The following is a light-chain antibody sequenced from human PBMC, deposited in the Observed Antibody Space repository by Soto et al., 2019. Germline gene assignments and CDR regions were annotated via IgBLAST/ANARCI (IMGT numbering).Light chain of an antibody. CDR3: ISYAGSNNFVV. CDR1: SSDVGAYSY. J-gene: IGLJ2*01. CDR2: EVS. V-gene: IGLV2-8*01. Sequence: QSALTQPPSASGSPGQSVTISCTGTSSDVGAYSYVSWYQQHPGKAPKLMIYEVSKRPSGVPDRFSGSKSGNTASLTVSGLQAEDEADYYCISYAGSNNFVVFGGGTKRTVL.